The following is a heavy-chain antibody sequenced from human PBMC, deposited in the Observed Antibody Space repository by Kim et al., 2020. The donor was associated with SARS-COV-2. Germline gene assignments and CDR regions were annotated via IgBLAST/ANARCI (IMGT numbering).Heavy chain of an antibody. J-gene: IGHJ4*02. CDR3: ARDVGIWLLDY. V-gene: IGHV3-21*01. CDR2: I. Sequence: IYYADSVKGRFTISRDNAKNSLYLQMNSLRAEDTAVYYCARDVGIWLLDYWGQGTLVTVSS. D-gene: IGHD5-18*01.